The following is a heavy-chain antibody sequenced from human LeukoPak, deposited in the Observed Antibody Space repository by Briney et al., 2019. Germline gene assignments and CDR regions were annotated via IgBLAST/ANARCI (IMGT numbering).Heavy chain of an antibody. D-gene: IGHD6-13*01. CDR3: ARGVEVAAAGSSDAFDI. CDR2: LSYDGGSE. CDR1: GFTFSAYA. J-gene: IGHJ3*02. V-gene: IGHV3-30*04. Sequence: GGSLRLSCTASGFTFSAYAMHWVRQAPGKGLEWVAVLSYDGGSEFYAQSVKGRFTVSRDNSKNTLYLQMNSLRAEDTAVYYCARGVEVAAAGSSDAFDIWGQGTMVAVSS.